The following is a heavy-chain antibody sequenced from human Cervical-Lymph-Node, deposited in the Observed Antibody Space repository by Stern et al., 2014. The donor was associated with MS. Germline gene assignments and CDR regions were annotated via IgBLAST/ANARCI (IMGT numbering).Heavy chain of an antibody. CDR1: GGTFSSYT. CDR3: ASFVVVTAAFDP. D-gene: IGHD2-21*02. CDR2: IIPILGIA. J-gene: IGHJ5*02. V-gene: IGHV1-69*09. Sequence: QVQLVQSGAEVKKPGSSVKVSCKASGGTFSSYTISWVRQAPGQGLEWMGRIIPILGIANYAQKFQGRVTITADKSTSTAYMELSSLRSEDTAVYYCASFVVVTAAFDPWGQGTLVTVSS.